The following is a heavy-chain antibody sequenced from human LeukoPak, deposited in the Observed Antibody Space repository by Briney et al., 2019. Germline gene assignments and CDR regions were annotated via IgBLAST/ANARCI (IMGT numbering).Heavy chain of an antibody. J-gene: IGHJ4*02. Sequence: GGSLRLSCAASGFTFSSYAMNWVRQAPGKGLEWVSVISGSAGRTYYADSVEGRFTISRDNSKSTVYLQMNSLRAEDTAVYYCARDLGYYDSSGTFDYWGQGTLVTVSS. CDR3: ARDLGYYDSSGTFDY. D-gene: IGHD3-22*01. CDR1: GFTFSSYA. CDR2: ISGSAGRT. V-gene: IGHV3-23*01.